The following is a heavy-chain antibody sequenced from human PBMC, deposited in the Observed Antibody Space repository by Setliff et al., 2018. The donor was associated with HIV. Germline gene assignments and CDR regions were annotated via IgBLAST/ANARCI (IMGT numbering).Heavy chain of an antibody. D-gene: IGHD6-19*01. V-gene: IGHV4-31*03. CDR3: ARVFTVAGTYYYYYMDV. J-gene: IGHJ6*03. CDR1: GGSISSGGYY. CDR2: IYYSGRT. Sequence: PSETLSLTCTVSGGSISSGGYYWSWIRQHPGMGREGIGYIYYSGRTYYNPSLKSRITMSVDTSKNQFSLKLRSVTAADTAVYYCARVFTVAGTYYYYYMDVWGKGTTVTVS.